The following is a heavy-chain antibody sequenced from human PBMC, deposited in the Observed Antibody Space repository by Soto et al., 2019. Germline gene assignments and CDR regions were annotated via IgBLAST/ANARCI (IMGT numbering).Heavy chain of an antibody. CDR1: GFTFSSYN. CDR2: ISSSSSTI. J-gene: IGHJ3*02. CDR3: ARSEQWLVSAFDI. D-gene: IGHD6-19*01. V-gene: IGHV3-48*01. Sequence: EVQLVESGGGLVQPGGSLRLSCAASGFTFSSYNMNWVRQAPGKGLEGVSYISSSSSTIYYAASVKGRFTISRDNAKNSLYLQMNSLRAEDTAVYYCARSEQWLVSAFDIWGQGTMVTVSS.